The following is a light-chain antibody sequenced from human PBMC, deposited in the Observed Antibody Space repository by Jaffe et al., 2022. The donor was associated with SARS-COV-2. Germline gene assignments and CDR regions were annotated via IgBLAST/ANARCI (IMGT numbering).Light chain of an antibody. CDR2: AAS. CDR3: QQSYSTTWT. Sequence: DIQMTQSPSSLSASVGDRVTITCRASQSISSYLNWYQQKPGKAPKLLIYAASSLQGGVPSRFSGSGSGTDFTLNISSLQPEDFATYYCQQSYSTTWTFGQGTKVEIK. CDR1: QSISSY. J-gene: IGKJ1*01. V-gene: IGKV1-39*01.